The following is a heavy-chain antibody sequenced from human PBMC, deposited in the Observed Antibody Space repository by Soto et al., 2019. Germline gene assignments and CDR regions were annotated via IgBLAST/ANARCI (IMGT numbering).Heavy chain of an antibody. D-gene: IGHD3-10*01. Sequence: GASVKVSCKASGGTFSSYTISWVRQAPGQGLEWMGRIIPILGITNYAQKFQGRVTITADKSTSTAYMELSSLRSEDTAVYYCASLRGEAYGSGSYSQYYFDYWGQGTLVTVSS. V-gene: IGHV1-69*02. CDR2: IIPILGIT. J-gene: IGHJ4*02. CDR1: GGTFSSYT. CDR3: ASLRGEAYGSGSYSQYYFDY.